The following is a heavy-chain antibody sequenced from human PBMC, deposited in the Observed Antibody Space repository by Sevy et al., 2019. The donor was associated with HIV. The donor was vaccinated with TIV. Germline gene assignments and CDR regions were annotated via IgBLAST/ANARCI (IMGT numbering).Heavy chain of an antibody. J-gene: IGHJ4*02. CDR1: GFTFNIYE. Sequence: GGSLRLSCVASGFTFNIYEMNWVRQAPGQGLEWVSFISSSFTNIYYADSVKGRFTISRENAKNSLYLQMNSLRAEDTAVYYCTNYVHYWGQGTLVTVSS. D-gene: IGHD3-10*02. CDR2: ISSSFTNI. V-gene: IGHV3-48*03. CDR3: TNYVHY.